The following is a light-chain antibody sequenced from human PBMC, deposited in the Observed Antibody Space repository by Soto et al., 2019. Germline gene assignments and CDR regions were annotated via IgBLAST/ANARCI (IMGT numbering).Light chain of an antibody. CDR1: QTISSW. CDR2: KAS. CDR3: QRYSSYSEA. V-gene: IGKV1-5*03. J-gene: IGKJ1*01. Sequence: DIQMTQSPSTLSGSVGGRVTITCRASQTISSWLAWYQQKPGKAPKLLIYKASTLKSGVPSRFTGSGSGTGFTLTISSLQPDDFATYYCQRYSSYSEAFGQGTKVDIK.